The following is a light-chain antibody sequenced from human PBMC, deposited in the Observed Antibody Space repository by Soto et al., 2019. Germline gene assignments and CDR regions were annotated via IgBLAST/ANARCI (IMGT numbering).Light chain of an antibody. CDR2: EVS. CDR1: SSDVGGYNY. J-gene: IGLJ1*01. Sequence: QSALTQPPSASGSPGQSVTISCTGTSSDVGGYNYVSWYQQHPGKGPKLIIYEVSGRPSGVPDRFSGSKSGNTASLTVAGLQAEDEADYYCSSYAGSNNYVFGTGTKLTVL. CDR3: SSYAGSNNYV. V-gene: IGLV2-8*01.